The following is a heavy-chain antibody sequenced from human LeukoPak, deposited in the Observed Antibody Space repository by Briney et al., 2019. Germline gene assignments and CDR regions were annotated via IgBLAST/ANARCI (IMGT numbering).Heavy chain of an antibody. J-gene: IGHJ4*02. CDR3: AKTMGEVDYYDSSGYILDY. D-gene: IGHD3-22*01. CDR1: VGTFSSYA. V-gene: IGHV1-69*13. CDR2: IIPIFGTA. Sequence: SVKVSCKASVGTFSSYAISWVRQAPGQGLEWMGGIIPIFGTANYAQKFQGRVTITADESTSTAYMELSSLRSEDTAVYYCAKTMGEVDYYDSSGYILDYWGQGTLVTVSS.